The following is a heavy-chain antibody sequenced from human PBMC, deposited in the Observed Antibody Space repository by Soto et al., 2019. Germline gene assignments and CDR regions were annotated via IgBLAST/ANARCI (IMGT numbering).Heavy chain of an antibody. CDR2: VDGSGGDT. CDR3: AKEIFAAAYAATSAFAL. D-gene: IGHD2-8*01. Sequence: PGPSLRLSCAXSGFTFSSHAMAWLLPTPVAVPEWVAFVDGSGGDTSYADSVKGRFTISRDNSDNSLFLHMNSLRAEDTGRYFCAKEIFAAAYAATSAFALWGQGTLVTVSS. J-gene: IGHJ4*02. CDR1: GFTFSSHA. V-gene: IGHV3-23*01.